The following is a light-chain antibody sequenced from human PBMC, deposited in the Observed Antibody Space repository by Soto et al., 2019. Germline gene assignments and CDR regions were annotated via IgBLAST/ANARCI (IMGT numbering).Light chain of an antibody. CDR3: QKYNSAPWT. CDR2: AAS. Sequence: DIPMTQSPSSLSASVGDRVTITCRASQGISNYLAWYQQKPGKVPKLLIYAASTLQSGVPSRFSGSGSGTEFTLTISSLRPEDVATYYCQKYNSAPWTFGQGTKVEIK. J-gene: IGKJ1*01. CDR1: QGISNY. V-gene: IGKV1-27*01.